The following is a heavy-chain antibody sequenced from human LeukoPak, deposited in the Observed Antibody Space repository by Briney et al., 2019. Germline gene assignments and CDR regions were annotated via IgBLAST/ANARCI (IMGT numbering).Heavy chain of an antibody. Sequence: PSETLSLTCAVYGGSFSGYYWSWIRQPPGKGLEWIGYIYYSGSTNYNPSLKSRVTISVDTSKNQFSLKLSSVTAADTAVYYCARVRYSGYVDYWGQGTLVTVSS. CDR1: GGSFSGYY. J-gene: IGHJ4*02. CDR3: ARVRYSGYVDY. V-gene: IGHV4-59*01. D-gene: IGHD5-12*01. CDR2: IYYSGST.